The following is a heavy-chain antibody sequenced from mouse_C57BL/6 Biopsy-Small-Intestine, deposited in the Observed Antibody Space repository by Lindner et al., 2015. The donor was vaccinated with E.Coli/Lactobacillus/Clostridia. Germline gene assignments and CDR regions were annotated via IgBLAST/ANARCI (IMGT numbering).Heavy chain of an antibody. D-gene: IGHD2-5*01. CDR1: GYAFTNYL. V-gene: IGHV1-54*01. CDR2: INPGSGGT. J-gene: IGHJ2*01. Sequence: VQLQESGAELVRPGTSVKVSCKASGYAFTNYLIEWVKQRPGQGLEWIGVINPGSGGTNYNEKFKGKATLTADKSSSTAYMQPSSLTSEDSAVYFCARGTYYSNDYFDYWGQGTTLTVSS. CDR3: ARGTYYSNDYFDY.